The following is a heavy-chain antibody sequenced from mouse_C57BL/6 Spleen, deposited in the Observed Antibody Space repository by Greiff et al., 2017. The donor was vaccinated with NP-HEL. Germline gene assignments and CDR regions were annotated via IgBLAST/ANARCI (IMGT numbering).Heavy chain of an antibody. J-gene: IGHJ2*01. CDR2: ISYSGST. Sequence: DVQLQESGPGMVKPSQSLSLTCTVTGYSITSGYDWHWIRHFPGNKLEWMGYISYSGSTNYNPSLKSRISITHDTSKNHFFLKLNSVTTEDTATYYCARAKTAQATYYFDYWGQGTTLTVSS. CDR3: ARAKTAQATYYFDY. V-gene: IGHV3-1*01. D-gene: IGHD3-2*02. CDR1: GYSITSGYD.